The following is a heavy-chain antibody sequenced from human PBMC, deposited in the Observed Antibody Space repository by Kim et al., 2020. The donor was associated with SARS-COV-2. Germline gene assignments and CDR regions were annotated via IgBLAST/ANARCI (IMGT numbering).Heavy chain of an antibody. Sequence: SETLSLTCAVYGGSFSGYYWRRIRQPPGKGLEWIGEINYSGRTNYNPSLQRRVTISVDMSKNQFSLKLSSVTAAVKSVYYCARGPGSSSSWYVVRIWF. CDR2: INYSGRT. J-gene: IGHJ5*01. CDR3: ARGPGSSSSWYVVRIWF. CDR1: GGSFSGYY. D-gene: IGHD6-13*01. V-gene: IGHV4-34*01.